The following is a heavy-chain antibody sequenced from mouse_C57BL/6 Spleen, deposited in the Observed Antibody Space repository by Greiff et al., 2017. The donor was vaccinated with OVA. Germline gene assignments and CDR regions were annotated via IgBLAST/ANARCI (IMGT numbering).Heavy chain of an antibody. CDR1: GYTFTRYW. CDR2: IYPGSGST. Sequence: QVQLQQSGAELVKPGASVKMSCKASGYTFTRYWITWVKQRPGQGLEWIGDIYPGSGSTNYNEKFKSKATLTVDTSSSTAYMQLSSLTSEDSAVYYCARFDANYGFDYWGQGTTLTVSS. V-gene: IGHV1-55*01. D-gene: IGHD1-1*01. CDR3: ARFDANYGFDY. J-gene: IGHJ2*01.